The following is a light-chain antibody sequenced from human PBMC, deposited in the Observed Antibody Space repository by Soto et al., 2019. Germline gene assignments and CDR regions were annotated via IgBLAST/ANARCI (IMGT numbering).Light chain of an antibody. V-gene: IGKV1-27*01. J-gene: IGKJ1*01. CDR3: QKYNSAPQWT. CDR1: QGISNY. Sequence: DIQMTQSPSSLSASVGDRVTITCRASQGISNYLAWYQQKPGKVPKLLIYAASTLQSGVPSRFNCSVSGTDFTLTISSLQPEDVATYCFQKYNSAPQWTFGQGTKEEIK. CDR2: AAS.